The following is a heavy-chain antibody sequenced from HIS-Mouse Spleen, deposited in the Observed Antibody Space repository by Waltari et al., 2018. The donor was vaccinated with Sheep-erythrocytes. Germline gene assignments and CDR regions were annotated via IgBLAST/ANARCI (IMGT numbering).Heavy chain of an antibody. J-gene: IGHJ4*02. CDR2: ISSSSSYI. CDR1: GFTFSSYS. Sequence: EVQLVESGGGLVKPGGSLRLSCAASGFTFSSYSMNWVRQAPGKGLEWVSSISSSSSYIYYADSVKGRFTIARDNAKNSLYLQMNSLRAEDTAVYYCARVASGATFDYWGQGTLVTVSS. V-gene: IGHV3-21*01. D-gene: IGHD1-26*01. CDR3: ARVASGATFDY.